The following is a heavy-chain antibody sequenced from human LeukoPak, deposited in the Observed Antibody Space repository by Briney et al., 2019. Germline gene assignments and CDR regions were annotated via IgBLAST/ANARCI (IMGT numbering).Heavy chain of an antibody. J-gene: IGHJ4*02. V-gene: IGHV4-34*01. Sequence: PSETLSLTCTVSGGSISSYYWSWIRQPPGKGLEWIGEINHSGSTNYNPSLKSRVTISEDTSKNQFSLKLSSVTAADTAVYYCARATYYYDSSGYFPDFDYWGQGTLVTVSS. CDR3: ARATYYYDSSGYFPDFDY. D-gene: IGHD3-22*01. CDR1: GGSISSYY. CDR2: INHSGST.